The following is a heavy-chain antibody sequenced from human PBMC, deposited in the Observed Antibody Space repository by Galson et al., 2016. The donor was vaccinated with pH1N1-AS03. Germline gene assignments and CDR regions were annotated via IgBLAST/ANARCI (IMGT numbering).Heavy chain of an antibody. V-gene: IGHV3-30*07. Sequence: CAASEFTFSAYAMHWVRQAPGKGPEWVAIISYDASNKYYADSVKGRFTISRDNSKYTLYLQMNSLRAEDTAVYYCAREGGTYFDSYYYGMVVWGQGTTVTVSS. J-gene: IGHJ6*02. CDR1: EFTFSAYA. CDR3: AREGGTYFDSYYYGMVV. CDR2: ISYDASNK. D-gene: IGHD1-26*01.